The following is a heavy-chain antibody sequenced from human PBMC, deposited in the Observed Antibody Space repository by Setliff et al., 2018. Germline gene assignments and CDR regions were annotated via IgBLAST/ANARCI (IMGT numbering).Heavy chain of an antibody. Sequence: SETLSLTCTVSGGSISSGGYYWSWIRQHPGKGLEWIGYIYYSGSTYYNPSLKSRVTTLVDTSKNHFSLKLSSVTAADTAVYYCARQTGEQLVDYWGQGTLVTVSS. D-gene: IGHD6-6*01. CDR1: GGSISSGGYY. CDR3: ARQTGEQLVDY. V-gene: IGHV4-31*03. CDR2: IYYSGST. J-gene: IGHJ4*02.